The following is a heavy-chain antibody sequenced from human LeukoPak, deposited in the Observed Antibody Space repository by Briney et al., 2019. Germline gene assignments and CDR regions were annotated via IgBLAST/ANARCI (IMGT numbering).Heavy chain of an antibody. D-gene: IGHD5/OR15-5a*01. J-gene: IGHJ6*03. V-gene: IGHV3-7*01. CDR3: AFWKSTTDYYYYMDV. CDR2: IKKDVGEK. Sequence: GGSLRLSCAASGFTFSSHWMTWIRQAPGKGLEWVASIKKDVGEKFYVDSVKGRFTISKDNAKNSLYLHMNSLRVEDTAVYYCAFWKSTTDYYYYMDVWGKGTTVTVSS. CDR1: GFTFSSHW.